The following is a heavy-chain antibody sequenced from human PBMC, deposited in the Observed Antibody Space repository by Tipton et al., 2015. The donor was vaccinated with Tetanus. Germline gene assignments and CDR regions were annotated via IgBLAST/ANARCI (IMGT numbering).Heavy chain of an antibody. Sequence: GSLRLSCAASGFTFSSYSMNWVRQAPGKGLEWVSYISSSSSTIYYADSVKGRFTISRDNAKNSLYLQMNSLRAEDTAVYYCARDTQGDSGSYYLSGGLNWGQGTLVTVSS. CDR3: ARDTQGDSGSYYLSGGLN. D-gene: IGHD1-26*01. J-gene: IGHJ4*02. CDR1: GFTFSSYS. V-gene: IGHV3-48*01. CDR2: ISSSSSTI.